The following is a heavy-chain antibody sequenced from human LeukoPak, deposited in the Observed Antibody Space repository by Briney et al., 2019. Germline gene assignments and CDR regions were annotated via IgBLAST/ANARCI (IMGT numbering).Heavy chain of an antibody. CDR2: ISGSGGST. J-gene: IGHJ4*02. CDR3: AKDAVTIFGVAAAGFYYFDY. CDR1: GFTFSSYA. Sequence: GGSLRLSCAASGFTFSSYAMSWVRQAPGKGLEWVSAISGSGGSTYYADSVKGRFTISRDNSKNTLYLQMNSLRAEDTAVYYCAKDAVTIFGVAAAGFYYFDYWGQGTLVTVSS. D-gene: IGHD3-3*01. V-gene: IGHV3-23*01.